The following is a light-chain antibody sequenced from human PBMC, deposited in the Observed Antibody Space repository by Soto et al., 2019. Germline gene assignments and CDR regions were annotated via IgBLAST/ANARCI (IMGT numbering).Light chain of an antibody. CDR3: CSYAGSPYV. Sequence: QSALPQPRSVYGSPGQSVAISCTGTSSDVGDYNYVSWYQQHPGKAPKVMIYDVSKRPPGVPDRFSGSKSGNTASLTISGLQAEDEADYYCCSYAGSPYVFGTGTKVTVL. J-gene: IGLJ1*01. V-gene: IGLV2-11*01. CDR2: DVS. CDR1: SSDVGDYNY.